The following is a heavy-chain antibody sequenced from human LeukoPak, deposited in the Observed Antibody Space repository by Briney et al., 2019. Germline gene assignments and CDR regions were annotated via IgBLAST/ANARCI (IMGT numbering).Heavy chain of an antibody. Sequence: PSQTLSLTCTVSGGSISSGDYYWSWIRQPPGKGLEWIGYIYYSGSTYYNPSLKSRVTISVDTSKNQFSLKLSSVTAADTAVYYCARQDSSSYDFDYWGQGTLVTVSS. V-gene: IGHV4-30-4*01. CDR2: IYYSGST. J-gene: IGHJ4*02. CDR1: GGSISSGDYY. CDR3: ARQDSSSYDFDY. D-gene: IGHD6-6*01.